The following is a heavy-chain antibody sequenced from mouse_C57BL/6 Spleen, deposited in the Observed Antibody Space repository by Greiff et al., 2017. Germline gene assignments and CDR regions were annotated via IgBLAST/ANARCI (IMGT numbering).Heavy chain of an antibody. Sequence: VQLQQSGPELVKPGASVKISCKASGYSFTGYYMNWVKQSPEKSLEWIGEINPSTGGTTYNQKFKAKATLTVDKSSSTAYMQLKSLTSEDSAVYYCARRGYYYGSSGYFDYWGQGTTLTVSS. CDR1: GYSFTGYY. J-gene: IGHJ2*01. D-gene: IGHD1-1*01. CDR2: INPSTGGT. V-gene: IGHV1-42*01. CDR3: ARRGYYYGSSGYFDY.